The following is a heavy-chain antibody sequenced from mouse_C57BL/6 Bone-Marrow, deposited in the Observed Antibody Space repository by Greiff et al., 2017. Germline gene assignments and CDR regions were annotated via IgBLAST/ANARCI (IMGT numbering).Heavy chain of an antibody. D-gene: IGHD1-1*01. Sequence: VQLQQPGAELVKPGASVKVSCKASGYTFTSYWMHWVKQRPGQGLEWIGRIHPSDSDTNYNQKFKGKATLTVDKSSSTAYMQRSSLTSEDSAVYYCAISAGSSYAWFAYWGQGTLVTVSA. CDR1: GYTFTSYW. CDR2: IHPSDSDT. J-gene: IGHJ3*01. CDR3: AISAGSSYAWFAY. V-gene: IGHV1-74*01.